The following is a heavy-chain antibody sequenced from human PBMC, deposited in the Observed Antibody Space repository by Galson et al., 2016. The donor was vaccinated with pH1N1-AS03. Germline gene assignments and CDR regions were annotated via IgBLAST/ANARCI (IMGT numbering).Heavy chain of an antibody. CDR3: STAGNYFDIRRFDY. Sequence: VKVSCKASGLTFSSYAISWVRQAPGQGLEWMGGVKGVFRTTNYAQKFQGRITITMDQSTGTAYMEVSSLRAEDTAVYYCSTAGNYFDIRRFDYWGQGTPVTVFS. J-gene: IGHJ4*02. CDR1: GLTFSSYA. V-gene: IGHV1-69*05. D-gene: IGHD3-9*01. CDR2: VKGVFRTT.